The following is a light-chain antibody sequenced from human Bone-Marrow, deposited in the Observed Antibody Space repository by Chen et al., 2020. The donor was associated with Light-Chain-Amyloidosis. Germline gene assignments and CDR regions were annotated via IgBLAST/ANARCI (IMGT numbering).Light chain of an antibody. CDR1: SIGTFNL. J-gene: IGLJ2*01. CDR3: CSYGGYSTFV. V-gene: IGLV2-23*03. Sequence: HSALTPPPSVSGSPGRAITISCTGTSIGTFNLVSWYQQNPGNAPKLIIYEGNRRPSEVSDRFSGSTSGNTASLTISGLQTEDEADYYCCSYGGYSTFVFGGGTKLTVL. CDR2: EGN.